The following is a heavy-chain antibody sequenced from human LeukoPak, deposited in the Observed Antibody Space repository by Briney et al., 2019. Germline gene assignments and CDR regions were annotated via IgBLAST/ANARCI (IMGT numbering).Heavy chain of an antibody. CDR2: ISSSGSTI. Sequence: PGGSLRLSCAASGFTFSDYYMSWICQAPGKGLEWVSYISSSGSTIYYADSAKGRFTISRDNAKNSLYLQMNSLRAEDTAVYYCARIRRYDSSGYYSRYWGQGTLVTVSS. V-gene: IGHV3-11*01. J-gene: IGHJ4*02. CDR1: GFTFSDYY. D-gene: IGHD3-22*01. CDR3: ARIRRYDSSGYYSRY.